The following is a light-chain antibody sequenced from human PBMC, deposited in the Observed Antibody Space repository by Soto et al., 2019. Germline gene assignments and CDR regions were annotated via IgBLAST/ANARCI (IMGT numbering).Light chain of an antibody. CDR1: QGISSY. Sequence: EIHLTQSPSFLSASLVDRVTITCRASQGISSYLAWYQQKPGKAPKLLIYAAYTLQSGVPSRFSGSGSGTEFTLTISSLQPEDFATYYCQQPTSHPAPSGGGSKVAIK. V-gene: IGKV1-9*01. CDR2: AAY. J-gene: IGKJ4*01. CDR3: QQPTSHPAP.